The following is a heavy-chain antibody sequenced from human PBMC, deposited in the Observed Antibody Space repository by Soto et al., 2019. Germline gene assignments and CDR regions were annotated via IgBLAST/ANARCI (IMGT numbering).Heavy chain of an antibody. J-gene: IGHJ4*02. Sequence: GGSLRLSCAASGFTFSSYAMSWVRQAPGKGLEWVSAISGSGGSTYYADSVKGRFTISRDNSKNTLYLQMNSLGAEDTAVYYCAKDPVATMVRGEAYFDYWGQGTLVTVSS. CDR3: AKDPVATMVRGEAYFDY. CDR2: ISGSGGST. D-gene: IGHD3-10*01. CDR1: GFTFSSYA. V-gene: IGHV3-23*01.